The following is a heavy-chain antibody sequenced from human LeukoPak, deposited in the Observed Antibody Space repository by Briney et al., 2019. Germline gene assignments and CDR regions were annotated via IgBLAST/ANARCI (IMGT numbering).Heavy chain of an antibody. CDR2: VYSGGST. V-gene: IGHV3-66*04. CDR3: ARHFGVISKGVYYYYYGLDV. Sequence: GGSLRLSCAASGFTVSTIYMSWVRQTPGKGLEWVSVVYSGGSTYYADSVKGRFTISRDNSKNTLYLQMSSLRAEDTAVYYCARHFGVISKGVYYYYYGLDVWGQGTTVTVSS. J-gene: IGHJ6*02. D-gene: IGHD3-3*01. CDR1: GFTVSTIY.